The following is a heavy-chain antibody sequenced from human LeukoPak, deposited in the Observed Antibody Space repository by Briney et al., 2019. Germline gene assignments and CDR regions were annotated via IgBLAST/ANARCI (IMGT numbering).Heavy chain of an antibody. J-gene: IGHJ5*01. Sequence: PSETLSLTCTVSGGSISSSSYYWGWIRQPPGKGLEWIGSIYYSGSTYYNPSLKSRVTISVDTSKNQFSLKLSSVTAADTAVYYCARHSNWIDYWGQGTLVTVSS. V-gene: IGHV4-39*01. CDR1: GGSISSSSYY. CDR2: IYYSGST. CDR3: ARHSNWIDY.